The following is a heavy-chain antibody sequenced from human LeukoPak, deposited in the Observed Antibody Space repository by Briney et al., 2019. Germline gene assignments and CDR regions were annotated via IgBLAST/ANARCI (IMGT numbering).Heavy chain of an antibody. J-gene: IGHJ6*03. V-gene: IGHV1-69*05. D-gene: IGHD3-10*01. Sequence: SVNVSCKASGGTFSSYAISWVRQAPGQGLEWMGGTIPIFGTANSAQKFQGRVTITTDESTSTAYMELSSLRSEDTAVYYCARRKVTMVRGTRYYYMDVWGKGTTVTVSS. CDR1: GGTFSSYA. CDR2: TIPIFGTA. CDR3: ARRKVTMVRGTRYYYMDV.